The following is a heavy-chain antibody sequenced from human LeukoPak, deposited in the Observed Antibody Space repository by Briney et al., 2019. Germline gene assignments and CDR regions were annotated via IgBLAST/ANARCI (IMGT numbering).Heavy chain of an antibody. D-gene: IGHD3-22*01. CDR2: ISSSSYM. V-gene: IGHV3-21*01. CDR1: GFTFSSYS. CDR3: AVEGAIFDSSGHPQANN. Sequence: PGGSLRLSCAASGFTFSSYSMNWVRQTPGKGLEWVSSISSSSYMYYADSVKGRFTISRDNAKSSLYLHMNSLRAEDTAVYNCAVEGAIFDSSGHPQANNWGQGTLVTVSS. J-gene: IGHJ4*02.